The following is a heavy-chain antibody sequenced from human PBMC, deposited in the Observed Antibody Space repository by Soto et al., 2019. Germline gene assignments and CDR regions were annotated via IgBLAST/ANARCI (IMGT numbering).Heavy chain of an antibody. V-gene: IGHV3-23*01. CDR3: AKGGYCSSTSCYDGDWFDP. CDR2: ISGSGGST. J-gene: IGHJ5*02. CDR1: GFTFSSYA. D-gene: IGHD2-2*01. Sequence: GGSLRLSCAASGFTFSSYAMSWVRQAPGKGLEWVSAISGSGGSTYYADSVKGRFTISRDNSKNTLYLQMNSLRAEDTAVYYCAKGGYCSSTSCYDGDWFDPWGQGTLVTVSS.